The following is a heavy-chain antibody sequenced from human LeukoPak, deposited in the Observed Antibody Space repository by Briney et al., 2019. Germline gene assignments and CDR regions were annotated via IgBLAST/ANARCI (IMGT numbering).Heavy chain of an antibody. J-gene: IGHJ6*02. D-gene: IGHD2-2*01. V-gene: IGHV3-53*01. CDR3: ARVVPAAKNYYYYGMDV. Sequence: GGSLRLSCAASGFTVSSNYMSWVRQAPGKGLEWVSVIYSGGSTYYADSVKGRFTISRDNSKNTLYLQMNSLRAEDTAVYYCARVVPAAKNYYYYGMDVGGQGTTVTVSS. CDR1: GFTVSSNY. CDR2: IYSGGST.